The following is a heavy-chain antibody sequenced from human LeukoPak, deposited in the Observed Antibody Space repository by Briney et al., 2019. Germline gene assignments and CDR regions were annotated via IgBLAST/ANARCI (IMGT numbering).Heavy chain of an antibody. D-gene: IGHD2-2*01. V-gene: IGHV1-2*02. CDR3: ARALPAARRSWFDP. CDR1: GYTFTGYY. Sequence: ASLNVSCKSSGYTFTGYYMHWMRHALGQCLEWIVWIKLNSCGTTYAQKFQGRVTMTRDTSTSTAYMELSRLRSDDTAVYYCARALPAARRSWFDPWGQGTLVSVSS. J-gene: IGHJ5*02. CDR2: IKLNSCGT.